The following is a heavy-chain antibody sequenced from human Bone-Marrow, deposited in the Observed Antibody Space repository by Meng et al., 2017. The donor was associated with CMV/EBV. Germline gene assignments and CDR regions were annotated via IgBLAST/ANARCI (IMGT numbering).Heavy chain of an antibody. CDR3: AKEALSRDGYGYFDY. V-gene: IGHV3-43D*03. CDR1: GFTFDDYA. D-gene: IGHD5-24*01. Sequence: GESLKISCAASGFTFDDYAMVWVRQVPGKGLEWLSLITWEGDSTYYADSVKGRFTISRDNSKNSLYLQMNSLRAEDTALYYCAKEALSRDGYGYFDYWGQGTLVTVSS. J-gene: IGHJ4*02. CDR2: ITWEGDST.